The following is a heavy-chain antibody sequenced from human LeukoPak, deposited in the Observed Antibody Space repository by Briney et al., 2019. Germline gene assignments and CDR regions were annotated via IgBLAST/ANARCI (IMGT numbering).Heavy chain of an antibody. Sequence: PSETLSLTCTVSGGSISSYYWSWIWQPPGKGLGWIGYISYSGSTNYNPSLKSRVSISVDTSKNQFSLNLNSVTAADTAVFYCARHGSGWSFDYWGQGTLVTVSS. CDR3: ARHGSGWSFDY. CDR2: ISYSGST. CDR1: GGSISSYY. V-gene: IGHV4-59*08. D-gene: IGHD6-19*01. J-gene: IGHJ4*02.